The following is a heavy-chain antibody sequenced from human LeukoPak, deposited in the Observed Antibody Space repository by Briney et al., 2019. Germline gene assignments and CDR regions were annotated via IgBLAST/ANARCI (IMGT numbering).Heavy chain of an antibody. Sequence: SATLSLTCTVSSGSIGSSNYYWGWIRQPPGQGLEWIGSIYYSGIAYYNPTLKSRVTISVDASKSHFSLRLSSVTAADTAVYYCARQVNSMAGTHFDVWGLGTLVPVSS. CDR2: IYYSGIA. CDR1: SGSIGSSNYY. V-gene: IGHV4-39*01. D-gene: IGHD6-19*01. CDR3: ARQVNSMAGTHFDV. J-gene: IGHJ4*02.